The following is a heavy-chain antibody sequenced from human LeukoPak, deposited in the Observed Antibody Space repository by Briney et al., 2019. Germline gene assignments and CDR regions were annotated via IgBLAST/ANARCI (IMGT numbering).Heavy chain of an antibody. D-gene: IGHD6-19*01. CDR3: ASILAVAGTGKSPFDY. CDR1: GFTVSSNY. V-gene: IGHV3-66*01. J-gene: IGHJ4*02. Sequence: PGGSLRLSCAASGFTVSSNYMSWVRQAPGKGLEWVSVIYSGGSTYYADSVKGRFTISRDNAKNSLYLQMNSLRAEDTAVYYCASILAVAGTGKSPFDYWGQGTLVTVSS. CDR2: IYSGGST.